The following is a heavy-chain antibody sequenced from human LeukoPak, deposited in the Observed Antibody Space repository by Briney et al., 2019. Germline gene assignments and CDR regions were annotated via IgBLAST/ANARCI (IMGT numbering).Heavy chain of an antibody. V-gene: IGHV1-69*06. CDR3: AKQGAARQDYYMDV. D-gene: IGHD5-18*01. CDR2: IIPIFGTA. Sequence: GASVKVSCKASGGSVSIYAISWVRQAPGQGLEWMGRIIPIFGTANYAQKFQGRVTITADIASSTAYMELTSLTSEDTAVYFCAKQGAARQDYYMDVWGNGTTVTVSS. CDR1: GGSVSIYA. J-gene: IGHJ6*03.